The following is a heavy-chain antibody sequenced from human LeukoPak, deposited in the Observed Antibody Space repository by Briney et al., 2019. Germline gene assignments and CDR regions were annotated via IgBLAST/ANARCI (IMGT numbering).Heavy chain of an antibody. CDR1: GFTFSTYA. Sequence: GGSLRLSCSASGFTFSTYAMYWVRQAPGKGLEYVSAISHDGVSTYYADSVRGRFTISRDNSKNTLYLQMSSLRAEDAAIYYCVKSDYWGQGTLVTVSS. V-gene: IGHV3-64D*06. CDR3: VKSDY. CDR2: ISHDGVST. J-gene: IGHJ4*02.